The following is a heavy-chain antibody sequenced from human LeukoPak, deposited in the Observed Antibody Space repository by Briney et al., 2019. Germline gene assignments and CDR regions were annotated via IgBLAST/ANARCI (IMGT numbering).Heavy chain of an antibody. Sequence: PSETLSLTCTISGGSVSDYYWSWIRQSPGKGLEWIGYIYYTGSTTYNPSLKSRVTMSADTSKNQFSLKLSSVTAADTAVYYCARASCGGDCWYYFDYWGQGILVTVSS. J-gene: IGHJ4*02. CDR3: ARASCGGDCWYYFDY. CDR2: IYYTGST. V-gene: IGHV4-59*02. CDR1: GGSVSDYY. D-gene: IGHD2-21*02.